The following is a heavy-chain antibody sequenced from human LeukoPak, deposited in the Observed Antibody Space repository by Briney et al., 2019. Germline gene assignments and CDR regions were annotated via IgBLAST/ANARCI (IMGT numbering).Heavy chain of an antibody. CDR2: IYYSGST. J-gene: IGHJ5*02. V-gene: IGHV4-31*11. Sequence: SETLSLTCAVYGGSFSGYYWSWIRQHPGKGLEWIGYIYYSGSTYYNPSLKSRVTISVDTSKNQFSLKLSSVTAADTAVYYCARDPVDSSGAWGQGTLVTVSS. D-gene: IGHD3-22*01. CDR1: GGSFSGYY. CDR3: ARDPVDSSGA.